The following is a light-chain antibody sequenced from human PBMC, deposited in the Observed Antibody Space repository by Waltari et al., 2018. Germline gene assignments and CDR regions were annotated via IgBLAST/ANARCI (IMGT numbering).Light chain of an antibody. CDR1: SNDVGGYAY. CDR3: SSYTSRKTRV. J-gene: IGLJ1*01. V-gene: IGLV2-14*03. CDR2: EVT. Sequence: QSALTQPASVSGSPGQSITISCTGTSNDVGGYAYVSRYQQYPDKAPKFIIYEVTDRPSVVSSRFSGSKSRNTAYLTISGLQPEDEADYYCSSYTSRKTRVFGSGTRVTVL.